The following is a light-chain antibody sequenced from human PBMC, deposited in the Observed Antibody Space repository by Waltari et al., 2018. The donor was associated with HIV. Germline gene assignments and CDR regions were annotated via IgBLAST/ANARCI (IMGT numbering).Light chain of an antibody. CDR3: QSYDNSLGIV. V-gene: IGLV1-40*01. J-gene: IGLJ1*01. CDR2: GNT. CDR1: SSNLGTGYH. Sequence: QSQLTQPPSVSGAPGPRVTISCTGSSSNLGTGYHVHWYQQVPGTAPKLLIHGNTNRPSGVPDRFSGSKSGTSASLAITGLQAEDEADYYCQSYDNSLGIVFGSGTKVTVL.